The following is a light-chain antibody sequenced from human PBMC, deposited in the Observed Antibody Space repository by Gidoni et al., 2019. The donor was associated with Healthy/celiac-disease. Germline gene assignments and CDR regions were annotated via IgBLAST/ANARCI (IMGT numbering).Light chain of an antibody. CDR1: QSVRSY. J-gene: IGKJ4*01. CDR2: DAS. CDR3: QQRSNSLT. Sequence: EIVLTQSPATLSLSPGARATLSCRASQSVRSYLAWYQQKPGQAPRLLIYDASNRATGIPARFSGRGSGTDFTLTISSLEPEDFAVYYCQQRSNSLTFGGXTKVEIK. V-gene: IGKV3-11*01.